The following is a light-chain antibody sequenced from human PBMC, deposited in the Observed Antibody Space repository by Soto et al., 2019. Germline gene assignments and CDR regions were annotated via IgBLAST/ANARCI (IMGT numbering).Light chain of an antibody. J-gene: IGKJ4*01. CDR1: QSVSNY. Sequence: EIVLTQSPATLSLSPGERATLSCRASQSVSNYLAWYQQKPGQVPRLLIYDTFHRATGTPARFSGSGFGTDFTLTIRTLASDDFAVDYCQHRANVVTFGGGPKVEIK. CDR2: DTF. CDR3: QHRANVVT. V-gene: IGKV3-11*01.